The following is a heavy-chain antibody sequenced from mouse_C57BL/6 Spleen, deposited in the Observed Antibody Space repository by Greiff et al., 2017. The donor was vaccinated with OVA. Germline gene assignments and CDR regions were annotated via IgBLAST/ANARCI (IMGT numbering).Heavy chain of an antibody. CDR3: AMPTTVVHWYFDV. V-gene: IGHV5-17*01. CDR2: ISSGSSTI. Sequence: DVKLVESGGGLVKPGGSLKLSCAASGFTFSDYGMHWVRQAPEKGLEWVAYISSGSSTIYYADTVKGRFTISRDHAKNTLFLQRTSLRSEDTAMYYCAMPTTVVHWYFDVWGTGTTVTVSS. J-gene: IGHJ1*03. D-gene: IGHD1-1*01. CDR1: GFTFSDYG.